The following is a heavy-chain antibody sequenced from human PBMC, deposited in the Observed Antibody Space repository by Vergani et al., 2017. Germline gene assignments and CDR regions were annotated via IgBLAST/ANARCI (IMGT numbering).Heavy chain of an antibody. J-gene: IGHJ6*03. CDR2: INHSGST. V-gene: IGHV4-34*01. D-gene: IGHD3-9*01. CDR3: ARGCPSEGILTGSQPPDCYYYMDV. Sequence: QVQLQQWGAGLLKPSETLSLTCAVYGGSFSGYYWSWIRQPPGKGLEWIGEINHSGSTNYNPSLKSRVTISVDTSKNQFSLKLSSVTAADTAVYYCARGCPSEGILTGSQPPDCYYYMDVWGKGTTVTVSS. CDR1: GGSFSGYY.